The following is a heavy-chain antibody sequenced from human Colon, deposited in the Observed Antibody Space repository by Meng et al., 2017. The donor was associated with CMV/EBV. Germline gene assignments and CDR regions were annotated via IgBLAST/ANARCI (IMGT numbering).Heavy chain of an antibody. D-gene: IGHD3-3*01. Sequence: GESLKISCAASGFTFSSYWMNWVRQAPGKGLEWVANIKQDGSEKYYVDSVKGRFTISRDNAKNSLYLQMNSLRAEDTAVYYCAKGPSYDFWSGYRNFDYWGQGTLVTVSS. CDR3: AKGPSYDFWSGYRNFDY. J-gene: IGHJ4*02. CDR1: GFTFSSYW. CDR2: IKQDGSEK. V-gene: IGHV3-7*01.